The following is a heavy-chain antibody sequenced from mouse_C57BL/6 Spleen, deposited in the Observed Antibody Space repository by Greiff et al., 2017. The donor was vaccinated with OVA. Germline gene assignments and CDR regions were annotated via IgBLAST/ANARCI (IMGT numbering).Heavy chain of an antibody. CDR1: GYTFTSYG. D-gene: IGHD2-1*01. Sequence: VQLQQSGAELARPGASVKLSCKASGYTFTSYGISWVKQRTGQGLEWIGEIYPRSGNTYYNEKFKGKATLTADKSSSTAYMELRSLTSEDSAVYFCARRRVYYGNYDYWGQGTTLTVSS. CDR3: ARRRVYYGNYDY. CDR2: IYPRSGNT. V-gene: IGHV1-81*01. J-gene: IGHJ2*01.